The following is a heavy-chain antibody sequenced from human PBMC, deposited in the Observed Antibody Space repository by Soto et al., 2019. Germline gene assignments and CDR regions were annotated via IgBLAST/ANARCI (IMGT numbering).Heavy chain of an antibody. D-gene: IGHD2-15*01. CDR2: ISGSGGST. J-gene: IGHJ3*02. V-gene: IGHV3-23*01. CDR3: AKGGGYCSGGSCYGAFDI. CDR1: GFTFSSYA. Sequence: EVQLLESGGGVVQPGGSLRLSCAASGFTFSSYAMSWVRQAPGKGLEWVSAISGSGGSTYYADSVKGRFTISRDNSKNTLYLQMNSLRAEDTAVYYCAKGGGYCSGGSCYGAFDIWGQGTMVTVSS.